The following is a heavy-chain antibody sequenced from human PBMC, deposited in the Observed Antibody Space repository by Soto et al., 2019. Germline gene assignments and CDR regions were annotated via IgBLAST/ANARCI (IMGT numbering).Heavy chain of an antibody. V-gene: IGHV4-30-2*01. CDR1: GGSISSGGYS. CDR3: ARDVMGLYYFDY. D-gene: IGHD3-16*01. J-gene: IGHJ4*02. CDR2: IYHSGST. Sequence: QLQLQESGSGLVKPSQTLSLTCAVSGGSISSGGYSWSWIRQPPGKGLEWIGYIYHSGSTYYNPSLKSRVTISVDRSKNQFSLKLSSVTAADTAVYYCARDVMGLYYFDYWGQGTLVTVSS.